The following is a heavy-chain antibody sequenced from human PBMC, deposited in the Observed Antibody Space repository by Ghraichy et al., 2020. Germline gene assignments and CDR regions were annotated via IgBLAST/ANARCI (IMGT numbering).Heavy chain of an antibody. CDR3: ASASGVVRCYYYAGLDV. CDR2: ISSSSRNI. CDR1: GFTFSGYS. Sequence: GGSLRLSCVGSGFTFSGYSMNWVRQSPGKGLEWVSHISSSSRNIFYADSVKGRFTISRDNAKNSLSLQMNSLRDEDTAVYYCASASGVVRCYYYAGLDVWGQGTTVTVSS. D-gene: IGHD4-23*01. J-gene: IGHJ6*02. V-gene: IGHV3-48*02.